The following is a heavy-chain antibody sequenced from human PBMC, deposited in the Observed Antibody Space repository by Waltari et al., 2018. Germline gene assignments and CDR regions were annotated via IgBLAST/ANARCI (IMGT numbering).Heavy chain of an antibody. CDR2: IYPGDSDT. CDR1: GYSFTSYW. Sequence: EVQLVQSGAEVKKPGESLKISCKGSGYSFTSYWIGLVRQMPGKGLAWLGIIYPGDSDTRYSPSFQGQVTISADKSISTAYLQWSSLKASDTAMYYCARQGYDFWSGYLVHYYYYGMDVWGQGTTVTVSS. J-gene: IGHJ6*02. CDR3: ARQGYDFWSGYLVHYYYYGMDV. V-gene: IGHV5-51*01. D-gene: IGHD3-3*01.